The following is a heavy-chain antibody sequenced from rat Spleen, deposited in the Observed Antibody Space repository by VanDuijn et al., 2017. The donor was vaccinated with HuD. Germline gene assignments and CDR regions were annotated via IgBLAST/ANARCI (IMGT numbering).Heavy chain of an antibody. J-gene: IGHJ4*01. CDR3: ARFTIVAMDA. D-gene: IGHD1-8*01. V-gene: IGHV1-43*01. Sequence: QVQLQQSGAEVVKPGSSVKISCKASGYTFTSYYISWIKQTTGQGLEYIGYINTGSGGTNYNEKFKGKATLTVDKSSSTAFMQLSSLTPDDSAVYYCARFTIVAMDAWGQGASVTVSS. CDR1: GYTFTSYY. CDR2: INTGSGGT.